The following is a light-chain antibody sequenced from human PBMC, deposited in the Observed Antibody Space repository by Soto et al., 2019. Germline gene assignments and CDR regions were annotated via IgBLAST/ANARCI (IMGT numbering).Light chain of an antibody. J-gene: IGKJ2*01. CDR2: GAS. Sequence: DIQMTQSPSSLSASIGARVKITCRAGQRISTYLNWYQQRPGKAPKILIYGASSLQSGVPSRFSGGGSGTDFTLVISSLQPEDFATYSCQQSYTTPYTFGQGTKVEIK. CDR3: QQSYTTPYT. V-gene: IGKV1-39*01. CDR1: QRISTY.